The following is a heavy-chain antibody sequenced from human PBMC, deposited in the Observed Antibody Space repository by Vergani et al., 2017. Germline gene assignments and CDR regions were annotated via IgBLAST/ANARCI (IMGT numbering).Heavy chain of an antibody. J-gene: IGHJ4*02. V-gene: IGHV3-9*01. CDR1: GFTFDDYA. Sequence: EVQLVESGGGLVKPGGSLRLACVASGFTFDDYAMHWVRQAPGKGLEWVSGISWNSGSIGYADSVKGRFTISRDNAKNSLYLQMNSLRAEDTALYYCAKDIQTYYYGSGSFGYWGQGTLVTVSS. CDR2: ISWNSGSI. D-gene: IGHD3-10*01. CDR3: AKDIQTYYYGSGSFGY.